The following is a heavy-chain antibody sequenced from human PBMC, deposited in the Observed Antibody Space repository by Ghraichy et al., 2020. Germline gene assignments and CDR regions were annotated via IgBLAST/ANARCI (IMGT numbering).Heavy chain of an antibody. D-gene: IGHD4-23*01. CDR1: GFSLSTSGMC. V-gene: IGHV2-70*01. J-gene: IGHJ4*02. Sequence: SGPTLVKPTQTLTLTCTFSGFSLSTSGMCVSWIRQPPGKALEWLALIDWDDDKYYSTSLKTRLTISKDTSKNQVVLTMTNMDPVDTATYYCARNYGGNSEGIYYFDYWGQGTLVTVSS. CDR2: IDWDDDK. CDR3: ARNYGGNSEGIYYFDY.